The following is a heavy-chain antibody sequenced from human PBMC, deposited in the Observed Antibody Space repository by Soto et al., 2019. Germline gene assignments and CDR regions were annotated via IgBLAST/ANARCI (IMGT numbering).Heavy chain of an antibody. CDR2: ISYDGSNK. CDR3: AKEGQLVQDYYYYGMDV. Sequence: GGSLRLSCAASGFTFSSYGMHWVRQAPGKGLEWVAVISYDGSNKYYADSVKGRFTTSRDNSKNTLYLQMNSLRAEDTAVYYCAKEGQLVQDYYYYGMDVWGQGTTVTVSS. J-gene: IGHJ6*02. V-gene: IGHV3-30*18. CDR1: GFTFSSYG. D-gene: IGHD6-13*01.